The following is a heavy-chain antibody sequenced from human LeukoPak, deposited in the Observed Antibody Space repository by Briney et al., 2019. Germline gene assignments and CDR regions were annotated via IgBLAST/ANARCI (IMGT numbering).Heavy chain of an antibody. V-gene: IGHV4-59*01. CDR3: ARSAYSRRDYYYYYMDV. CDR2: IYYSGST. J-gene: IGHJ6*03. D-gene: IGHD4-11*01. CDR1: GGSLSSYY. Sequence: SETLSLTCTVSGGSLSSYYWSWIRQPPGKGLEWIGYIYYSGSTNYNPSLKSRVTISVDTSKNQFSLKLSSVTAADTAVYYCARSAYSRRDYYYYYMDVWGKGTTVTISS.